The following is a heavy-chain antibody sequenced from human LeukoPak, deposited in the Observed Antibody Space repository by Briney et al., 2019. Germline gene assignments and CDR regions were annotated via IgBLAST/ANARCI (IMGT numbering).Heavy chain of an antibody. J-gene: IGHJ4*02. Sequence: PGGSLRLSCAGSGFTFSSYSMNWVRQAPGKGLEWVSSISGTSDYIYYAESVKGRFTISRDNGQNSLYLQMDSLRAEDTAVYYCAKDHESDGYPCLDHWGLGTLVTVSS. CDR1: GFTFSSYS. CDR3: AKDHESDGYPCLDH. CDR2: ISGTSDYI. V-gene: IGHV3-21*04. D-gene: IGHD3-22*01.